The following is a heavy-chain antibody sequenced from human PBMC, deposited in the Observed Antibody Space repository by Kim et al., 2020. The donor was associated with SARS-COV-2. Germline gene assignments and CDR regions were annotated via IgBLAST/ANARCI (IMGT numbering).Heavy chain of an antibody. V-gene: IGHV3-30-3*01. CDR1: GFTFSSYA. J-gene: IGHJ4*02. CDR2: ISYDGSNK. D-gene: IGHD1-20*01. Sequence: GGSLRLSCAASGFTFSSYAMHWVRQAPGKGLEWVAVISYDGSNKYYADSVKGRFTISRDNSKNTLYLQMNSLRAEDTAVYYCASSYNWNPRELFDYWGQGTLVTVSS. CDR3: ASSYNWNPRELFDY.